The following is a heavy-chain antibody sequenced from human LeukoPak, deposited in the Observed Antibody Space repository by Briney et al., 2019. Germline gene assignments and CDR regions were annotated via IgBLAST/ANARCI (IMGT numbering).Heavy chain of an antibody. CDR1: GGSISSYY. J-gene: IGHJ4*02. CDR3: ARDDYGDYLFDY. D-gene: IGHD4-17*01. CDR2: IYTSGGT. V-gene: IGHV4-4*07. Sequence: SETLSLTCTVSGGSISSYYWSWIRQPAGKGLGWIGRIYTSGGTNYNPSLKSRVTMSVDTSKNQFSLKLSSVTAADTAVYYCARDDYGDYLFDYWGQGTLVTVSS.